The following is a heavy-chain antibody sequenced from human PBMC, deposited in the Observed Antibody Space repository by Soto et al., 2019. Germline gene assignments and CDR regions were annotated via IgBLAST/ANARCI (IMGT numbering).Heavy chain of an antibody. J-gene: IGHJ6*02. Sequence: GGSLRLSCAASGFTFSSYSMNWVRQAPGKGLEWVSSISSSSSYIYYADSVKGRFTISRDNAKNSLYLQMNSLRAEDTAVYYSAREPEPTVTTYNYYGMDVWGQGTTVTVSS. D-gene: IGHD4-17*01. CDR1: GFTFSSYS. V-gene: IGHV3-21*01. CDR3: AREPEPTVTTYNYYGMDV. CDR2: ISSSSSYI.